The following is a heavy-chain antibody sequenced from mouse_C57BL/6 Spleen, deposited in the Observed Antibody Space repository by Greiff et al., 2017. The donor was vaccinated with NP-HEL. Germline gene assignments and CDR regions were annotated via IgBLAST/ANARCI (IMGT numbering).Heavy chain of an antibody. Sequence: VKLQESGAELVRPGASVTLSCKASGYTFTDYEMHWVKQTPVHGLEWIGAIDPENGGTAYNQKFKGKAILTADKSSSTAYMELRSLTSEDSAVYYCTRGSYAMDYWGQGTSVTVSS. J-gene: IGHJ4*01. CDR3: TRGSYAMDY. CDR2: IDPENGGT. V-gene: IGHV1-15*01. CDR1: GYTFTDYE.